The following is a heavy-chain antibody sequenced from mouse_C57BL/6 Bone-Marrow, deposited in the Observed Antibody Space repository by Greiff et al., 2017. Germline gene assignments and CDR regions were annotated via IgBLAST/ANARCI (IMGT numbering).Heavy chain of an antibody. V-gene: IGHV4-1*01. D-gene: IGHD2-4*01. CDR3: ERQGIGITSTGPRRYYFDY. CDR1: GIDFSRYW. Sequence: EVKLLESGGGLVQPGGSLKLSCAASGIDFSRYWMSWVRRAPGKGLEWIGEINPDSSTITYAPSVKDKFIISRDNAKNTLYLQMSKVSSEDTALYYTERQGIGITSTGPRRYYFDYWGQGTTLTVSS. CDR2: INPDSSTI. J-gene: IGHJ2*01.